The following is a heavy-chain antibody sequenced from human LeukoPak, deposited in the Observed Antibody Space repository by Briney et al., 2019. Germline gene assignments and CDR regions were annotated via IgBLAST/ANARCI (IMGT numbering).Heavy chain of an antibody. CDR1: GFTVSSNY. Sequence: PGGSLRLSCAASGFTVSSNYMSWVRQAPGKGLEWVANIKQDGSEKYYVDSVKGRFTISRDNAKNSLYLQMNSLRAEDTAVYYCAGDSSGWPYYFDYWGQGTLVTVSS. CDR3: AGDSSGWPYYFDY. CDR2: IKQDGSEK. D-gene: IGHD6-19*01. V-gene: IGHV3-7*01. J-gene: IGHJ4*02.